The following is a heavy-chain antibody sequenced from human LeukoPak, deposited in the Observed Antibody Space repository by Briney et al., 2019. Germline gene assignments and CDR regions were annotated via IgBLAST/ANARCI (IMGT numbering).Heavy chain of an antibody. V-gene: IGHV3-7*01. J-gene: IGHJ6*03. Sequence: PGGSLRLSCEASGFTFSSYWMSWVRQAPGKGLEWVANIKRDGSETYYVDSVKGRFTISRDNAKNSLYLQINSVRAEDTAVYFCARAGYSSGWSNYFYYMDAWGTGTTVTVSS. CDR3: ARAGYSSGWSNYFYYMDA. CDR2: IKRDGSET. CDR1: GFTFSSYW. D-gene: IGHD6-19*01.